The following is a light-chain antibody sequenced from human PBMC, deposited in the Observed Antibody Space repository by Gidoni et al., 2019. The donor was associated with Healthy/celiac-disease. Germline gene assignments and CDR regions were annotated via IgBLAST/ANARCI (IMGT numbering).Light chain of an antibody. CDR3: SSYTSSSTLDYV. V-gene: IGLV2-14*01. CDR1: SSDVGGYNY. J-gene: IGLJ1*01. Sequence: QSALTQPASVSGSPGQPTTISCTGTSSDVGGYNYVSWYQQHPGKAPKLMIYEVSNRPSGVSNRFSGSKSGNTASLTISGLQAEDEADYYCSSYTSSSTLDYVFGTGTKVTVL. CDR2: EVS.